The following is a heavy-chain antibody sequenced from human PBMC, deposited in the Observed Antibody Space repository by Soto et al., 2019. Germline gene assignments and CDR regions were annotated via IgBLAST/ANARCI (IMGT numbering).Heavy chain of an antibody. J-gene: IGHJ4*02. CDR1: GGSVSSGHYH. V-gene: IGHV4-39*01. CDR2: IHYSGST. Sequence: PSETLSLTCTVSGGSVSSGHYHWGWIRQPPGKGLQYIASIHYSGSTHYNPSLRNRVTIFVDTSNNQFSLKLSSVTAADTAVYYCARADGFGVVTPFIDYWGQGTLVTVSS. D-gene: IGHD3-3*01. CDR3: ARADGFGVVTPFIDY.